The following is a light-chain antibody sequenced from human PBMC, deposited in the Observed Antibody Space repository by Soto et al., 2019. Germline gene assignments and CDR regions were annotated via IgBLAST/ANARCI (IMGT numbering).Light chain of an antibody. CDR2: LGS. J-gene: IGKJ3*01. V-gene: IGKV2-28*01. CDR3: MQALQTPLFT. CDR1: QSLLHSNGYNY. Sequence: DIVMTQPPLSLPVTPGEPASISCRSSQSLLHSNGYNYLDWYLQKPGQSPQLLIYLGSNRASGVPDRFCGSGSGTDVTRKISRVEAEDVGVYYCMQALQTPLFTFGPGTKVDIK.